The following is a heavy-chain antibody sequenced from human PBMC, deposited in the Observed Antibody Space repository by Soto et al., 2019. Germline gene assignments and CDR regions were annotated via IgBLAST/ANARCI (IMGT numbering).Heavy chain of an antibody. D-gene: IGHD6-6*01. CDR3: AGQLVGHYGMDV. J-gene: IGHJ6*02. Sequence: QVQLQESGPGLVKPSQTLSLTCTVSGGSISSGDYYWSWIRQPPGKGLEWIGYRYYSGTTYYNPSLKSRVTISVDTSKKQFSLQLSSVTAADTAVYYCAGQLVGHYGMDVWGQGTTVTVSS. CDR2: RYYSGTT. CDR1: GGSISSGDYY. V-gene: IGHV4-30-4*01.